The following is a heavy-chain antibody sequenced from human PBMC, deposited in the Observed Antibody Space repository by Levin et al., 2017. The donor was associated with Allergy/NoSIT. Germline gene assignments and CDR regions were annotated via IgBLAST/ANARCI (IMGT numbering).Heavy chain of an antibody. D-gene: IGHD6-19*01. J-gene: IGHJ4*02. CDR2: ISYSGTST. Sequence: GGSLRLSCEASGFSCSSFSMSWVRQAPGRGLQWVSTISYSGTSTHYADFVKGRVAVSRDNSKNTLYLQMNSLRAEDTATYYCAKGGDPYSSGWYGDFDGWGQGSLVTVSS. V-gene: IGHV3-23*01. CDR1: GFSCSSFS. CDR3: AKGGDPYSSGWYGDFDG.